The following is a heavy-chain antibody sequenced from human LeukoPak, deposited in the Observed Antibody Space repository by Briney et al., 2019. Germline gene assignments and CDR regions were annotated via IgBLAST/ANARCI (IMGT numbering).Heavy chain of an antibody. CDR3: ARDDSSSLSIDY. D-gene: IGHD3-22*01. J-gene: IGHJ4*02. Sequence: GGSLTLSCAASGFTFSSYNMNWVRQAPGKGLEWVSYITSSSSIIYYADSVKGRFTISRDNAKNSLYLQMNSLRAEDTAVYYCARDDSSSLSIDYWGQGTLVTVSS. V-gene: IGHV3-48*04. CDR1: GFTFSSYN. CDR2: ITSSSSII.